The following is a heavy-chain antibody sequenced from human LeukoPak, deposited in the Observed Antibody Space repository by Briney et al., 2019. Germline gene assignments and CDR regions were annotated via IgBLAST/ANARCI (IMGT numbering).Heavy chain of an antibody. CDR1: GYTFTSYD. V-gene: IGHV1-8*01. J-gene: IGHJ3*02. CDR3: ARYLCSSTSCYRDAFDI. D-gene: IGHD2-2*02. CDR2: MNPNSGNT. Sequence: GASVTVSCKASGYTFTSYDINWVRQATGQGLEWMGWMNPNSGNTGYAQKFQGRVTMTRNTSISTAYMELSSLRSEDTAVYYCARYLCSSTSCYRDAFDIWGQGTMVTVSS.